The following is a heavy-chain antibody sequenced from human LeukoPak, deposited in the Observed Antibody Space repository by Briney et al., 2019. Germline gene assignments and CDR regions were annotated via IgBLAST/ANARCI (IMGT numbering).Heavy chain of an antibody. J-gene: IGHJ6*03. CDR2: ISGSGIGGST. D-gene: IGHD3-22*01. Sequence: GGSLRLSCAASGFTFSSSAMSWVRQAPGKGLEWVSSISGSGIGGSTYYADSVKGRFTISRDNSKNSLYLQMNSLRAEDTAVYYCARDPPGRYYYDSSGTGSSALSYYYYMDVWGKGTTVTVSS. CDR1: GFTFSSSA. CDR3: ARDPPGRYYYDSSGTGSSALSYYYYMDV. V-gene: IGHV3-23*01.